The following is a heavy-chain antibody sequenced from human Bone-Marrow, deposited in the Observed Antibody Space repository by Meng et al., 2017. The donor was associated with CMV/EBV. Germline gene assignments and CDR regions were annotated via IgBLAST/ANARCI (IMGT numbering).Heavy chain of an antibody. CDR2: LNPDTANS. Sequence: KVSCKASGYPFTNYDINWVRQATGQGLEWLGWLNPDTANSGYAEKFQGRVTFTRDTSTTTAYMELRSLRSEDTAVYYCARGRFMAYWGQGTLVTVSS. J-gene: IGHJ4*02. CDR1: GYPFTNYD. V-gene: IGHV1-8*03. D-gene: IGHD3-3*01. CDR3: ARGRFMAY.